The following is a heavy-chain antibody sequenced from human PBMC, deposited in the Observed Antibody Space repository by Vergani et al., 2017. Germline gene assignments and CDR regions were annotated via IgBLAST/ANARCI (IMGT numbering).Heavy chain of an antibody. D-gene: IGHD5-18*01. Sequence: EVQLLESGGGLVQPGGSLRLSCAASGFTFSSYAMSWVRQAPGKGLEWVSAISGSGGSTYYADSVKGRFTISRDNSKNTLYRQMNSLRAEDTAVYYCTVDTAMARPYYFAYWGQGTLVTVSS. CDR1: GFTFSSYA. CDR3: TVDTAMARPYYFAY. J-gene: IGHJ4*02. CDR2: ISGSGGST. V-gene: IGHV3-23*01.